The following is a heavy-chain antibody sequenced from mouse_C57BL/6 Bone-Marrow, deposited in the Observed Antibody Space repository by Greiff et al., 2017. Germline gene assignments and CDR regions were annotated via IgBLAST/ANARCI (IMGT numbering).Heavy chain of an antibody. V-gene: IGHV14-4*01. D-gene: IGHD1-3*01. CDR1: GFNIKDDY. J-gene: IGHJ3*01. CDR3: RSSAWFAY. Sequence: DVQLQESGAELVRPGASVTLSCTASGFNIKDDYMHWVKQRPEQGLEWIGWIDPENGDTEYASQFQGKATITADTSSNTAYLQLSSLTSEDTAVYYCRSSAWFAYWGQGTLVTVSA. CDR2: IDPENGDT.